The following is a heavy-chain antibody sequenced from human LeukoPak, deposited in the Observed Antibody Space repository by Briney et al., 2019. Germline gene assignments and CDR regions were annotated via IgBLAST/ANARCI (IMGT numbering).Heavy chain of an antibody. CDR1: GGSFSGYY. V-gene: IGHV4-34*01. Sequence: SETLSLTCAVYGGSFSGYYWSWIRQPPGKGLEWIGEINHSGSTNYNPSLKSRVTISVDTSKNQFSLKLSSVTAADTAVYYCARARKRSGVYYYYYMDVWGKGTTVTVSS. CDR2: INHSGST. J-gene: IGHJ6*03. D-gene: IGHD1-26*01. CDR3: ARARKRSGVYYYYYMDV.